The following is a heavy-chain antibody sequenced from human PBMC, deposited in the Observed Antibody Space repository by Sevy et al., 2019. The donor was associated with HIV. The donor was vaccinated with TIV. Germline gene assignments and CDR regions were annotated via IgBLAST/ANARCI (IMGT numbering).Heavy chain of an antibody. D-gene: IGHD6-19*01. J-gene: IGHJ4*02. CDR3: VSLFLSYRSGWSYFDY. V-gene: IGHV3-66*02. CDR1: GFTVNDKY. Sequence: GGSLRLSCAISGFTVNDKYIIWVRQAPGKGLEWVSVIFSSGSTYYADSAKGRFTISRDNSKNTVDLQMNSMRAADTAVYYCVSLFLSYRSGWSYFDYWGQGTLVTVSS. CDR2: IFSSGST.